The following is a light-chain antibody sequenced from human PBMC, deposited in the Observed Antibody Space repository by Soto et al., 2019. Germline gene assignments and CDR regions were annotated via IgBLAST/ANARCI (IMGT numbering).Light chain of an antibody. CDR2: GAS. V-gene: IGKV3-20*01. J-gene: IGKJ3*01. CDR1: QTVTSSY. Sequence: EIVWTQSPGTLSLSPGERVTLSCRASQTVTSSYLGWYQQKPGQAPRLLIYGASSRATGVPDRFSGSGSGTDFTLTISRLEPEDFAVYYCQQYGGSPFTFGPGTKVDIK. CDR3: QQYGGSPFT.